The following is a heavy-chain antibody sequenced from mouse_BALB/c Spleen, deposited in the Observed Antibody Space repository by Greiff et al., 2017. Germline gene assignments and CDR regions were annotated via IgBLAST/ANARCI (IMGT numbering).Heavy chain of an antibody. CDR3: ARRYGNYGKGYYAMDY. J-gene: IGHJ4*01. D-gene: IGHD2-1*01. CDR2: ISSGGST. CDR1: GFTFSSYA. V-gene: IGHV5-6-5*01. Sequence: EVQRVESGGGLVKPGGSLKLSCAASGFTFSSYAMSWVRQTPEKRLEWVASISSGGSTYYPDSVKGRFTISRDNARNILYLQMSSLRSEDTAMYYCARRYGNYGKGYYAMDYWGQGTSVTVSS.